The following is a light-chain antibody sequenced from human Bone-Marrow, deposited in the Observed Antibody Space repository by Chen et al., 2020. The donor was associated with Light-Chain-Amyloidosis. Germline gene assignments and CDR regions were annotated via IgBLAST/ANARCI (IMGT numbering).Light chain of an antibody. V-gene: IGLV6-57*01. Sequence: NFMLTQPHSVSESPGKTVIISCTRSSGSIATNYVQWYQQRPGSSPTTVIYEDDQRPSGVPDRFSGSLDRSSNSASLTISGLKTEDEADYYCQSYQGSGQGVFGGGTKLTVL. J-gene: IGLJ3*02. CDR1: SGSIATNY. CDR3: QSYQGSGQGV. CDR2: EDD.